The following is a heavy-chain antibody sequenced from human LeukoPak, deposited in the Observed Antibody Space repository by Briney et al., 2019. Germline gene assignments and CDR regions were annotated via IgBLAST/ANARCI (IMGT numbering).Heavy chain of an antibody. CDR3: ARDNLRPNSIVFPYDAFDI. CDR1: GFTFSSYS. J-gene: IGHJ3*02. CDR2: ISSSSSYI. V-gene: IGHV3-21*01. Sequence: PGGSLRLSCAASGFTFSSYSMNWVRQAPGKGLEWVSSISSSSSYIYYADSVKGRFTISRDNAKNSLYLQMNSLRAEDTAVYYCARDNLRPNSIVFPYDAFDIWGQGTMVTVSS. D-gene: IGHD2-21*01.